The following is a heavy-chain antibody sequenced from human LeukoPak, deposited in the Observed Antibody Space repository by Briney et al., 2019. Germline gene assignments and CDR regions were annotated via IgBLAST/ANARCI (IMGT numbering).Heavy chain of an antibody. Sequence: PSETLSLTCAVYGGSFSGYYWSWIRQPPGKGLEWIGEINHSGSTNYNPSLKSRVTISVDTSKNQFSLKLSSVTAADTAVYYCARDRTGTYNWFDPWGQGTLVTVSS. CDR3: ARDRTGTYNWFDP. J-gene: IGHJ5*02. CDR2: INHSGST. V-gene: IGHV4-34*01. D-gene: IGHD2-8*02. CDR1: GGSFSGYY.